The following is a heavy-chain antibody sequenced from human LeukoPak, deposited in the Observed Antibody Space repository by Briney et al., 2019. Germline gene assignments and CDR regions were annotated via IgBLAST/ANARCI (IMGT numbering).Heavy chain of an antibody. CDR1: GFTVSSNY. Sequence: PGGSLRLSCAASGFTVSSNYMNWVRQAPGKGLEWVSYISSSSSTIYYADSVKGRFTISRDNAKNSLYLQMNSLRAEDTAVYYCARDRDSSGWYRIDYWGQGTLVTVSS. V-gene: IGHV3-48*01. D-gene: IGHD6-19*01. CDR3: ARDRDSSGWYRIDY. J-gene: IGHJ4*02. CDR2: ISSSSSTI.